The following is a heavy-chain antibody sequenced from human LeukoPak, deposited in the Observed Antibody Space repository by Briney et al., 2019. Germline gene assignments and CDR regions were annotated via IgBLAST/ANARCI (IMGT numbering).Heavy chain of an antibody. CDR2: ISGSGGST. J-gene: IGHJ4*02. Sequence: GVLRLSCAASGFTFSSYAMSWVRQAPGKGLEWVSAISGSGGSTYYADSVKGRFTISRDNSKNTLYLQMNSLRAEDTAVYYCAKARRIHYDSSGYYPKPIDYWGQGTLVTVSS. D-gene: IGHD3-22*01. CDR1: GFTFSSYA. CDR3: AKARRIHYDSSGYYPKPIDY. V-gene: IGHV3-23*01.